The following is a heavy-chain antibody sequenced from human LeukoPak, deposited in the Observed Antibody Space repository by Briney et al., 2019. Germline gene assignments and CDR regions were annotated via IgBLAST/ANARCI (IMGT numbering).Heavy chain of an antibody. Sequence: ASVKVSFKTSGYTFTTYYIHWVRQAPGQGLEWMGIINPSGGTTTYAQKFRGRVSMTRDTSTSTVYMELNTLRSEDTAVYYCARGSNYYYDSSADYPRYWGQGTLVTVSS. CDR2: INPSGGTT. CDR3: ARGSNYYYDSSADYPRY. D-gene: IGHD3-22*01. CDR1: GYTFTTYY. J-gene: IGHJ4*02. V-gene: IGHV1-46*01.